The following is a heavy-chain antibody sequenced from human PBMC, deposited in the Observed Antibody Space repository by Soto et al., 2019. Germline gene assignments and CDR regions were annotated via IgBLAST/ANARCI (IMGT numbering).Heavy chain of an antibody. J-gene: IGHJ3*02. D-gene: IGHD3-9*01. CDR3: AKDRVGLLFFDWWKVPLSGTVFVI. V-gene: IGHV3-23*01. Sequence: GGSLRLSCAASGFTFSSYAMSWVRQAPGKGLEWVSAISGSGGSTYYADSVKGRFTISRDNSKNTLYLQMNSLRAEDTAVYYWAKDRVGLLFFDWWKVPLSGTVFVIWGKGTMVT. CDR1: GFTFSSYA. CDR2: ISGSGGST.